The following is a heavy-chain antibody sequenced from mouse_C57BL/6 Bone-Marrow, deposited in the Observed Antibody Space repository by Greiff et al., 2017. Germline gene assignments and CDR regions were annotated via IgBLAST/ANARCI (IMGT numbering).Heavy chain of an antibody. Sequence: QVQLQQPGAELVMPGASVKLSCKASGYTFTSYWMHWVKQRPGQGLEWIGEIDPSDSYTNYNQKFKGKSTLTVDKSSSTAYMQLSSLTSEDSAVYYCARGRGGFAYWGQGTLVTVSA. J-gene: IGHJ3*01. CDR2: IDPSDSYT. CDR1: GYTFTSYW. CDR3: ARGRGGFAY. V-gene: IGHV1-69*01.